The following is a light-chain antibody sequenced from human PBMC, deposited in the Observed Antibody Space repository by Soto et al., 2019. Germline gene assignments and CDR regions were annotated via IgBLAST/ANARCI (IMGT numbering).Light chain of an antibody. CDR3: SLFTSRCTFV. V-gene: IGLV2-14*01. CDR2: EVT. Sequence: QSALTQPASVSGSPGQSIAISCTGTRSDVGAYNYVSWYQQHPGKAPKLMISEVTNRPSGVSDRFSGSKSGNTASLTISGLQAEDEADYYCSLFTSRCTFVFGTGTKLTVL. CDR1: RSDVGAYNY. J-gene: IGLJ1*01.